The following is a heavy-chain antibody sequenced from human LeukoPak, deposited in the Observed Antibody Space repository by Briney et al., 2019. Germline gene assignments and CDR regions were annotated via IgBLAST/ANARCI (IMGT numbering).Heavy chain of an antibody. CDR1: GGSFSGYY. Sequence: KASETLSLTCAVYGGSFSGYYWIWIRQPPGKGLEWIGEINHSGSTNYNPSLKSRVTISLDTSKNQLSLRLSSVTAADTAVYFCARAPYGGALDNWGQGTLVTVSS. J-gene: IGHJ4*02. D-gene: IGHD4-23*01. CDR3: ARAPYGGALDN. CDR2: INHSGST. V-gene: IGHV4-34*01.